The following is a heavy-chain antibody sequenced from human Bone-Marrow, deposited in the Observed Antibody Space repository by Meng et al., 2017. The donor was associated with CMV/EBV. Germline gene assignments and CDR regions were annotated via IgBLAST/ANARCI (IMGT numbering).Heavy chain of an antibody. V-gene: IGHV1-8*01. CDR1: GYTFSYYD. CDR2: MNPNRGNT. Sequence: ASVKVSCKASGYTFSYYDIFWVRQASGQGLEWVGWMNPNRGNTAYAQKFQGRVTMTRDTSTSIAYMELSSLSSGDTAVYYGARGQGQCSTINCHDDGFSGMDVWGQGTTVTVSS. J-gene: IGHJ6*02. D-gene: IGHD3-3*01. CDR3: ARGQGQCSTINCHDDGFSGMDV.